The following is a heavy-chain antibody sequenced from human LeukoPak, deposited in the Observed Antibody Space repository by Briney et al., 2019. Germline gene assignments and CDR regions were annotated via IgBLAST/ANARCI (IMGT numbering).Heavy chain of an antibody. Sequence: GGSLRLSCAASGFTFSGSAMHWVRQASGKGLERVGRIRSKVNSYATEYAASVKGRFTISRDDSKKTAYLQMNSLKIEDTAVYYCTRPGDDDGDYWGQGTLVTVSS. J-gene: IGHJ4*02. CDR2: IRSKVNSYAT. CDR1: GFTFSGSA. V-gene: IGHV3-73*01. D-gene: IGHD5-24*01. CDR3: TRPGDDDGDY.